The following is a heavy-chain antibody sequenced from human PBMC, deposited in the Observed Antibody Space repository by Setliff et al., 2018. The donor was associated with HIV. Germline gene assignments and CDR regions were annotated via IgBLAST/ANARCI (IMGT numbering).Heavy chain of an antibody. V-gene: IGHV3-66*02. J-gene: IGHJ2*01. CDR3: ARVLYDDSWYFDL. CDR1: GFTVSSHY. Sequence: GGSLRLSCAASGFTVSSHYMSWVRQAPGKGLEWVSIIYSIGSTYYADSVKGRCTISRDNSKNTVYLQMNSLRAEDTAVYYCARVLYDDSWYFDLWGRGTLVTVSS. CDR2: IYSIGST. D-gene: IGHD4-17*01.